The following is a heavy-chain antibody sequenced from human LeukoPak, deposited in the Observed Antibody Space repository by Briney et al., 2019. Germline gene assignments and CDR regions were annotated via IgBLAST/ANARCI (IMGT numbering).Heavy chain of an antibody. CDR1: GGSIRSSSYY. J-gene: IGHJ3*02. CDR2: IYYSGST. D-gene: IGHD2-2*01. V-gene: IGHV4-39*01. CDR3: AISVGYCSSTSCRRAFDI. Sequence: SETLSLTXTVSGGSIRSSSYYWGWIRQPPGKGLDWIGSIYYSGSTYYNPSLKSRVTISVDTSKNQFSLKLSSVTAADTAVYYCAISVGYCSSTSCRRAFDIWGQGTMVTVSS.